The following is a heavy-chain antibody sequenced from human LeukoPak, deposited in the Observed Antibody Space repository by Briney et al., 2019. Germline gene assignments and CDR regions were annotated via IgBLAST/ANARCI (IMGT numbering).Heavy chain of an antibody. CDR1: GGSFSGYY. J-gene: IGHJ6*03. D-gene: IGHD2-2*01. V-gene: IGHV4-34*01. CDR2: INHSGST. Sequence: SETLSLTCAVYGGSFSGYYWSWIRQPPGKGLEWIGEINHSGSTNYNPSLKSRVTISVDTSKNQFSLKLSSVTAADTAVYYCASLGDYCSSPSYYLRGPHQYLDIWGKGTTVSISS. CDR3: ASLGDYCSSPSYYLRGPHQYLDI.